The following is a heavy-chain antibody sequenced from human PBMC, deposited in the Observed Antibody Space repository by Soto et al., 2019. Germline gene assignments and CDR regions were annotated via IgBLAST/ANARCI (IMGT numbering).Heavy chain of an antibody. Sequence: GASVKVSCKASGFTFTSSAVQWVRQARGQRLEWIGWIVVGSGNTNYAQKFQERVTITRDMSTSTAYMELSSLRSEDTAVYYCAAGIEPVDYYYYGMDVWGQGTTVTVSS. J-gene: IGHJ6*02. V-gene: IGHV1-58*01. CDR2: IVVGSGNT. CDR1: GFTFTSSA. CDR3: AAGIEPVDYYYYGMDV.